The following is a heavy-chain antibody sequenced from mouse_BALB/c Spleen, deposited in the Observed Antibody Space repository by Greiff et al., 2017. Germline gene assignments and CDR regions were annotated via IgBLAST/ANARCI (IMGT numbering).Heavy chain of an antibody. Sequence: QVQLQQSGAELVRPGTSVKVSCKASGYAFTNYLIEWVKQRPGQGLEWIGVINPGSGGTNYNEKFKGKATLTADKSSSTAYMQLSSLTSDDSAVYFCARKGELGLFDYWGQGTTLTVSS. CDR2: INPGSGGT. V-gene: IGHV1-54*01. D-gene: IGHD4-1*01. CDR1: GYAFTNYL. CDR3: ARKGELGLFDY. J-gene: IGHJ2*01.